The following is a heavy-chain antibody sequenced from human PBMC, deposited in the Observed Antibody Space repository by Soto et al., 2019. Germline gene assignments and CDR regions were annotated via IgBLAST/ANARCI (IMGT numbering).Heavy chain of an antibody. J-gene: IGHJ6*02. CDR3: ARHAGLRTYYYYGMDV. CDR1: GYSFTSYW. D-gene: IGHD4-17*01. V-gene: IGHV5-51*01. Sequence: PGESLKISCKGSGYSFTSYWIGWARQMPGKGLEWMGIIYPGDSDTRYSPSFQGQVTISADKSISTAYLQWSSLKASDTAMYYCARHAGLRTYYYYGMDVWGQGTTVTVS. CDR2: IYPGDSDT.